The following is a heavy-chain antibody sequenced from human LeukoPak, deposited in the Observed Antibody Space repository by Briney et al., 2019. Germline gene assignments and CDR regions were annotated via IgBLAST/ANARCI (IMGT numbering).Heavy chain of an antibody. D-gene: IGHD4/OR15-4a*01. CDR3: AKEGLRNWFDP. CDR2: ISYDGSNK. J-gene: IGHJ5*02. CDR1: GFTFSSYG. V-gene: IGHV3-30*18. Sequence: GGSLRLSCAASGFTFSSYGMHGVRQAPGKGLEGVAVISYDGSNKYYADSVNGRFTISRDNSKNTLYLQMNSLRAEDTAMYYCAKEGLRNWFDPWGQGTLVTVSS.